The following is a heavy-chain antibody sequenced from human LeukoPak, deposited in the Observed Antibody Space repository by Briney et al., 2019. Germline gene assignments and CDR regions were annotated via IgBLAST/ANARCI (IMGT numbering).Heavy chain of an antibody. Sequence: GGSLRLSCAASGFTFDDYGMSWVRQAPGEGLEWVSGINWNGGSTGYADSVKGRFTISRDNAKNSLYLQMNSLRAEDTALYYCARGRSIAARQPPFFDYWGQGTLVTVSS. J-gene: IGHJ4*02. CDR2: INWNGGST. CDR1: GFTFDDYG. CDR3: ARGRSIAARQPPFFDY. D-gene: IGHD6-6*01. V-gene: IGHV3-20*04.